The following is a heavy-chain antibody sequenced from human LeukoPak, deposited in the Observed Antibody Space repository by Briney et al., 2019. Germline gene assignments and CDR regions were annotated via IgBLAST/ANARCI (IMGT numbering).Heavy chain of an antibody. CDR1: GYSFNSYW. CDR2: IYPGDSDT. D-gene: IGHD3-16*01. V-gene: IGHV5-51*01. J-gene: IGHJ3*02. CDR3: ARHNGRRGSLQPAFDI. Sequence: GESLRISCKGSGYSFNSYWISWVRQMPGKGLEWMGIIYPGDSDTRYSPSFQGQVTISADKSISTAYLQWSSLKASDTAMYYCARHNGRRGSLQPAFDIWGQGTIVTVSS.